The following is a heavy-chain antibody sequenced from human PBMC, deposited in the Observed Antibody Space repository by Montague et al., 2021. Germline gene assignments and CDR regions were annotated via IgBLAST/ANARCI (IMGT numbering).Heavy chain of an antibody. Sequence: SETLSLTCTASGASINSSPYYWGWIRQPPGKGLEWIGSIYYSANTYYNPSLKSRLSISVDTTKNQFSLRLKSVTAADTAVYHCARVDCDGDCYTFDPWGQGNLVTVSS. CDR3: ARVDCDGDCYTFDP. V-gene: IGHV4-39*01. D-gene: IGHD2-21*02. J-gene: IGHJ5*02. CDR1: GASINSSPYY. CDR2: IYYSANT.